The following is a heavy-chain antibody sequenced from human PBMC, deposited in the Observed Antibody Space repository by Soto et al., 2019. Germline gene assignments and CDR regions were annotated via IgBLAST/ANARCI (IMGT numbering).Heavy chain of an antibody. V-gene: IGHV1-18*03. CDR2: INTNSGNT. J-gene: IGHJ4*02. CDR1: GYTFTTYG. CDR3: ARDTYGLFDS. Sequence: QVQLVQSGAEVKTPGASVKVSCKASGYTFTTYGINWVRQAPGQGLEWMGWINTNSGNTRYPERLQGRVTRTIDTSTSTAYMELRSLRSDDMAVYYCARDTYGLFDSWGQGTLVTVSS. D-gene: IGHD3-10*01.